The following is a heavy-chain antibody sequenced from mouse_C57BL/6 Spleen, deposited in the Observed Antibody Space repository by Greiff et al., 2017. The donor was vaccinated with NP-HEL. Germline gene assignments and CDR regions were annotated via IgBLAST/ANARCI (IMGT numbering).Heavy chain of an antibody. CDR1: GFTFSSYA. CDR3: TRAGWSPYAMDY. V-gene: IGHV5-9-1*02. D-gene: IGHD1-1*02. J-gene: IGHJ4*01. Sequence: EVQVVESGEGLVKPGGSLKLSCAASGFTFSSYAMSWVRQTPEKRLEWVAYISSGGDYIYYADTVKGRFTISRDNARNTLYLQMSSLKSEDTAMYYCTRAGWSPYAMDYWGQGTSVTVSS. CDR2: ISSGGDYI.